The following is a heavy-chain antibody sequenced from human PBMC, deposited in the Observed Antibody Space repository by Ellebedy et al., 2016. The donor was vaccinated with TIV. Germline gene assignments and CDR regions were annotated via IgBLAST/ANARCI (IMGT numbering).Heavy chain of an antibody. CDR3: VSTAGPTEGRDH. D-gene: IGHD4-17*01. Sequence: GESLKISCTASGFIVSSHFMSWVRQAPGKGLEWVSFIHTGGSTNYADSVKGRFTMFRDTSTNTLYLQMNGLRVDDTAVYYCVSTAGPTEGRDHWGQGALVTVSS. CDR1: GFIVSSHF. J-gene: IGHJ4*02. V-gene: IGHV3-66*01. CDR2: IHTGGST.